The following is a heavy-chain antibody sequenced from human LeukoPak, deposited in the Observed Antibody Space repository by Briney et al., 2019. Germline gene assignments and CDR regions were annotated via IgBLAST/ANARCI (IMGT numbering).Heavy chain of an antibody. Sequence: GGSLRLSCAASEFTFSTYAMSWVRQAPGKGLEWVSGISGDGGITYYAGSVRGRFTISRDNSKNTLFLQMNSLRAEDTAVYYCARDLGSSWLNGMDVWGQGTTVTVSS. D-gene: IGHD6-13*01. CDR3: ARDLGSSWLNGMDV. CDR1: EFTFSTYA. J-gene: IGHJ6*02. CDR2: ISGDGGIT. V-gene: IGHV3-23*01.